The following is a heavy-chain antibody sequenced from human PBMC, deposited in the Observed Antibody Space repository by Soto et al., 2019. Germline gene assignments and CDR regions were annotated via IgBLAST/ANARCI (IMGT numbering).Heavy chain of an antibody. J-gene: IGHJ6*03. CDR2: IYSGGST. CDR3: GSVGFCSGGSCYPRHYYYYYMDV. D-gene: IGHD2-15*01. Sequence: GGSLRLSCAASGFTVSSNYMSWVRQAPGKGLEWVSVIYSGGSTYYADSVKGRFTISRHNSKNTMYLQMNSLRAEDTAMYYCGSVGFCSGGSCYPRHYYYYYMDVWGKGTTVTVSS. V-gene: IGHV3-53*04. CDR1: GFTVSSNY.